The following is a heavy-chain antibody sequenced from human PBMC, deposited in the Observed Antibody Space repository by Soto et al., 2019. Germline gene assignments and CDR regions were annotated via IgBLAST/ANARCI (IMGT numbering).Heavy chain of an antibody. D-gene: IGHD2-15*01. CDR1: GYNFINYY. CDR3: ARGVGATLVATRTYGMDV. V-gene: IGHV1-46*01. CDR2: ISPTGGST. J-gene: IGHJ6*02. Sequence: QVQLVQSGAEVKKPGASVKISCKASGYNFINYYIHWVRQAPGQGLEWMGVISPTGGSTSNVQTFDGRVTVTRDTSTSTVSTDLSSLRLEDTALYYSARGVGATLVATRTYGMDVWGQGTTVTVSS.